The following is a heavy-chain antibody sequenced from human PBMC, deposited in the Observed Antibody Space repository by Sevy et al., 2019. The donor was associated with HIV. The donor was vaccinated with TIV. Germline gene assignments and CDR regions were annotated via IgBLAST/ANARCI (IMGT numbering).Heavy chain of an antibody. D-gene: IGHD3-3*01. CDR3: ARGKHVSDYYGSFDY. CDR1: GVTVSSNF. J-gene: IGHJ4*02. V-gene: IGHV3-53*01. Sequence: GGSLRLSCTVSGVTVSSNFISWVRQAPGKGLEWVSVIWLTGATYYADSVKGRFTISRDNSKNTVYLDMSSLRADDTAVYLCARGKHVSDYYGSFDYWGQGTLVTVSS. CDR2: IWLTGAT.